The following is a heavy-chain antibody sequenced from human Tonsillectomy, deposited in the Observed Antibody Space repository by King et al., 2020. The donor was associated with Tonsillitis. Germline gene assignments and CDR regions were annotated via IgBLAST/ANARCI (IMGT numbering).Heavy chain of an antibody. CDR2: INHSGST. J-gene: IGHJ6*02. CDR1: GGSFSGYY. CDR3: ARGTAGRVRDFDWLLPYGMDV. Sequence: VQLQQWGAGLLKPSETLSLTCAVYGGSFSGYYWSWIRQPPGKGLEWIGEINHSGSTNYNPSLKSRVTISVDTSKNQFSLKLSSVTAADTAVYYCARGTAGRVRDFDWLLPYGMDVWGQGTTVTVSS. V-gene: IGHV4-34*01. D-gene: IGHD3-9*01.